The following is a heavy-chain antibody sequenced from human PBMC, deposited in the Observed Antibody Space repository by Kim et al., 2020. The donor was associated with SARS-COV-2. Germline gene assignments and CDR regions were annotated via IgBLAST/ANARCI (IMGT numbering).Heavy chain of an antibody. CDR3: ARGHIEVTMIVVVITGGVYYFDD. CDR1: GGSFTGYY. Sequence: SETLSLTCAVYGGSFTGYYWSWIRQPPGKGLEWIGEINHRGSTNYNPSLKSRVTISVDTSKNQFSLKLSSVTAADTAVYYCARGHIEVTMIVVVITGGVYYFDDWGQGMLVSVSA. CDR2: INHRGST. V-gene: IGHV4-34*01. J-gene: IGHJ4*02. D-gene: IGHD3-22*01.